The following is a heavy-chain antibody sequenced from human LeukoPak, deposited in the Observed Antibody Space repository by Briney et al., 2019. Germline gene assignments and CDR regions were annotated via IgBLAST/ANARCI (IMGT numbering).Heavy chain of an antibody. CDR2: ISAYNGNT. CDR1: GYTFTSYG. CDR3: ARDTMVRGEGGWFDP. V-gene: IGHV1-18*01. Sequence: ASVKVSCKASGYTFTSYGISWVRQAPGQGLEWMGWISAYNGNTNYAQKLQGRVTMTTDTSTSTAYMELRSLRSDDTAVYYCARDTMVRGEGGWFDPWGQGTLVTVSS. D-gene: IGHD3-10*01. J-gene: IGHJ5*02.